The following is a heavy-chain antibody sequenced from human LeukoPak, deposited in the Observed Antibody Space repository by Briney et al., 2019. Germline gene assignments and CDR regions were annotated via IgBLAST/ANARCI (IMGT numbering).Heavy chain of an antibody. CDR3: ARGRASGLDY. CDR1: GYTFTGYY. Sequence: GASVKVSCKASGYTFTGYYMHWVRQAPGQGLEWMGQINPNSGGTDYAQKFQGRVTMTRDTSIGTAYMELTRLTSDDTAVYYCARGRASGLDYWGQGTLVTVSS. J-gene: IGHJ4*02. D-gene: IGHD6-13*01. CDR2: INPNSGGT. V-gene: IGHV1-2*06.